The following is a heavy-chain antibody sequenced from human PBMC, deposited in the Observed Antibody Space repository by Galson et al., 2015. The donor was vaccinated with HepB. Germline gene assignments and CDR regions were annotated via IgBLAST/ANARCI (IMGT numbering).Heavy chain of an antibody. CDR1: GYTFTTYA. CDR2: INSNTGNS. V-gene: IGHV7-4-1*02. J-gene: IGHJ4*02. Sequence: SVKVSCKASGYTFTTYAMNWVRQAPGQGLEWIGWINSNTGNSTYAQGFTGRFVFSLDTTVSTAYLQISSLKADDTAVYYCARGQSPSCYYWGQGTLVTVSS. D-gene: IGHD2-15*01. CDR3: ARGQSPSCYY.